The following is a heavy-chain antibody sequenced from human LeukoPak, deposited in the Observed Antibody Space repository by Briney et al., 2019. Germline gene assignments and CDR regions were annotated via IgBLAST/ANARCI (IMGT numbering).Heavy chain of an antibody. Sequence: GGSLRLSCAASGFTFSSYAMSWVRQAPGKGLEWVSAISGSGGSTYYADSVKGRFTISRDNSKNTLYLQMDSLRAEDTAVYYCAKDKRDVDTAMVTWLDYWGQGTLVTVSS. D-gene: IGHD5-18*01. CDR3: AKDKRDVDTAMVTWLDY. CDR1: GFTFSSYA. CDR2: ISGSGGST. J-gene: IGHJ4*02. V-gene: IGHV3-23*01.